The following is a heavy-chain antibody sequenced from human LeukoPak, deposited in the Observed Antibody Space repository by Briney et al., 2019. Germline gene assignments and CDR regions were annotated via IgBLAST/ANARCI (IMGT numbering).Heavy chain of an antibody. J-gene: IGHJ4*02. Sequence: ASVKVSCKASGYTFTSYGISGVRQAPGQGLEWMGWISAYNGNTNYAQKLQGRVTMTTDTSASTAYMELRRLRSDDTAVYYCARKSYDFWSGNFDYWGQGTLVTVSS. D-gene: IGHD3-3*01. CDR1: GYTFTSYG. V-gene: IGHV1-18*01. CDR3: ARKSYDFWSGNFDY. CDR2: ISAYNGNT.